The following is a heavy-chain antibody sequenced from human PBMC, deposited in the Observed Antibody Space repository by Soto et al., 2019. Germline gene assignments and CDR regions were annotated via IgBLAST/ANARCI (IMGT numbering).Heavy chain of an antibody. CDR3: ARGSSGYISSWYYFDY. CDR2: ISGIGGST. Sequence: PGGSLRLSCAASGFTFTDYALSWVRQALGKGLEWVATISGIGGSTYLADSVKGRLSISRDNSKNTVSLLMNSLRAEDTAVYFCARGSSGYISSWYYFDYWGRGTLVTVS. J-gene: IGHJ4*02. CDR1: GFTFTDYA. V-gene: IGHV3-23*01. D-gene: IGHD6-13*01.